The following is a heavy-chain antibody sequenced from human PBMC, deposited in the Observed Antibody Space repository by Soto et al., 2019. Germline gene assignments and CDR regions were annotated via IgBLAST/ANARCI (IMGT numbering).Heavy chain of an antibody. Sequence: GGSLRLSCAASGFTLSSYSMNWVRQAPGKGLEWVSYISSSSSTIYYADSVKGRFTISRDNAKNSLYLQMNSLRAEDTAVYYCASIPAYCSGDCFAPDAFDIWGQGTMVTVSS. D-gene: IGHD2-21*01. CDR3: ASIPAYCSGDCFAPDAFDI. CDR2: ISSSSSTI. V-gene: IGHV3-48*01. J-gene: IGHJ3*02. CDR1: GFTLSSYS.